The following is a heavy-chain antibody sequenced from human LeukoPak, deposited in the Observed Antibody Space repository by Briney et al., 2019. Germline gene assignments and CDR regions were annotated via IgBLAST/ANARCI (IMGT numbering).Heavy chain of an antibody. Sequence: SETLSLTCTVSGGSISSGGYYWSWIRQHPRKGLEWIGYIYYSGSTHYNPSLKSRVTISVDTSKDQFSLKLSSVTDADTAVYYCASWDSSGYFYGDNWGQGTLVTVSS. D-gene: IGHD3-22*01. CDR1: GGSISSGGYY. CDR3: ASWDSSGYFYGDN. J-gene: IGHJ4*02. V-gene: IGHV4-31*03. CDR2: IYYSGST.